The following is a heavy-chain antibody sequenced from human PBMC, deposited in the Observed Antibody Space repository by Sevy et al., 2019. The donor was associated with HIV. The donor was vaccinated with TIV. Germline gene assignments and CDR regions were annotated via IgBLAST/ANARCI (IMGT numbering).Heavy chain of an antibody. CDR1: GFTFSSYG. V-gene: IGHV3-33*01. D-gene: IGHD6-13*01. J-gene: IGHJ3*02. CDR2: IWYDGSNK. CDR3: ARAGIADDAFDI. Sequence: GGSLRLSCAASGFTFSSYGMHWVRQAPGKGLEWVAVIWYDGSNKYYADSVKGRFTISRDNSKNTLYLQMNSLRAEDTAVYYCARAGIADDAFDIWGQGTMVTVSS.